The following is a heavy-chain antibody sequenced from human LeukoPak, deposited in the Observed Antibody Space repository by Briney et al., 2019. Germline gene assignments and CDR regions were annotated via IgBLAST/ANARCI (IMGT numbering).Heavy chain of an antibody. J-gene: IGHJ4*02. D-gene: IGHD3-16*02. V-gene: IGHV4-34*01. CDR3: ARGRGYNSFDY. CDR1: GGSFSGYH. CDR2: INHSGST. Sequence: PSETLSLTCAVYGGSFSGYHWSWIRQPPGKGLEWIGEINHSGSTKYNPSLKSRITISVDTSKNQFSLKLTSVTAADTAVYYCARGRGYNSFDYWGQGTLVTVSS.